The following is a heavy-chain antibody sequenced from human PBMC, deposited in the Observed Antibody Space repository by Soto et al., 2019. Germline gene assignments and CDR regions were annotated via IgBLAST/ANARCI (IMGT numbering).Heavy chain of an antibody. CDR3: ARDIVVVPAAITIFGVVIENYYYGMDV. CDR2: IYHSGST. CDR1: GYSISSGYY. Sequence: LSLTCAVSGYSISSGYYWGWIRQPPGKGLEWIGSIYHSGSTYYNPSLKSRVTISVDTSKNQFSLKLSSVTAADTAVYYCARDIVVVPAAITIFGVVIENYYYGMDVWGQGTTVTVSS. D-gene: IGHD2-2*01. J-gene: IGHJ6*02. V-gene: IGHV4-38-2*02.